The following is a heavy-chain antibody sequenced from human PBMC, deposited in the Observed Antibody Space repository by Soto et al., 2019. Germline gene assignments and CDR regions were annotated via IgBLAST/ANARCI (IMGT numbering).Heavy chain of an antibody. D-gene: IGHD3-10*01. Sequence: LSLTCTVSGGSISSGGYYWSWIRQHPGKGLEWIGYIYYSGSTYYNPSLKSRVTISVDTSKNQFSLKLSSVTAADTAVYYCARDRVSEFDPWGQGTLVTVSS. CDR3: ARDRVSEFDP. CDR1: GGSISSGGYY. J-gene: IGHJ5*02. CDR2: IYYSGST. V-gene: IGHV4-31*03.